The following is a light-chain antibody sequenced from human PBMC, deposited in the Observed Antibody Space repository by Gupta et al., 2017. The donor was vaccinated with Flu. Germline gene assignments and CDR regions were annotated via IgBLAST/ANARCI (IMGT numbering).Light chain of an antibody. CDR1: KFGDKY. Sequence: SYELIQPPSFSVSPGQTASITCPGDKFGDKYACWYQQNTGKSPELVIYQDSKRPSGSPERFSGSNSGNTATLTITGTQAVEEADYYCTAWTSSTVLFGVGTKVTVL. CDR3: TAWTSSTVL. J-gene: IGLJ1*01. V-gene: IGLV3-1*01. CDR2: QDS.